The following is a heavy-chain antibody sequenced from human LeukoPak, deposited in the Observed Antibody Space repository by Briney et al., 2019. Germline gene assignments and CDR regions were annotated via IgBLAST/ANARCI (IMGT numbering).Heavy chain of an antibody. Sequence: GGSLRLSCAASGFTFSSYWMSWVRQAPGKGLEWVANIKQDGSEKYYVDSVKGRFTISRDNAKNSLYLQMNSLRAEDTAVYYCARAPSRSTSSSFDYWGQGTLVTVSS. CDR2: IKQDGSEK. J-gene: IGHJ4*02. D-gene: IGHD2-2*01. CDR3: ARAPSRSTSSSFDY. CDR1: GFTFSSYW. V-gene: IGHV3-7*01.